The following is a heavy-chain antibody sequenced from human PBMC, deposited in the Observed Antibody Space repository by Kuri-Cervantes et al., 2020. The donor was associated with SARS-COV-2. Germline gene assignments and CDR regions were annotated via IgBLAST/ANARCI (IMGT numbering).Heavy chain of an antibody. CDR1: GFTFSSYG. J-gene: IGHJ1*01. CDR2: IRYDGSNK. D-gene: IGHD2/OR15-2a*01. Sequence: GGSLRLSCAASGFTFSSYGMHWVRQAPGKGLEWVAFIRYDGSNKYYADSVKGRFTISRDNSKNTLYLQMNSLRAEDTAVYYCARAASEARMSSRKYFQNWGQGTLVTVSS. V-gene: IGHV3-30*02. CDR3: ARAASEARMSSRKYFQN.